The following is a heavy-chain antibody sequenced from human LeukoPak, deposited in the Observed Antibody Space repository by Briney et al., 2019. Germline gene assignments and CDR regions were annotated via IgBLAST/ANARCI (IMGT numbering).Heavy chain of an antibody. J-gene: IGHJ4*02. CDR2: ISGSCGST. V-gene: IGHV3-23*01. CDR3: AKDTPYYYDSGYFDY. Sequence: GGSLRLSCAASGFTFSSYAMSWVRQAPGKGLEWVSAISGSCGSTYYADSVKGRFTISRDNSKNTLYLQMNSLRAEDTAVYYCAKDTPYYYDSGYFDYWGQGTLVTVSS. CDR1: GFTFSSYA. D-gene: IGHD3-22*01.